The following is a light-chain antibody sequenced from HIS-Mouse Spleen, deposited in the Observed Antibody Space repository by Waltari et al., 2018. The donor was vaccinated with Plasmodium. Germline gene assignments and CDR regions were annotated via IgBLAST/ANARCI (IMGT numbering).Light chain of an antibody. CDR1: SDINVGSYN. CDR3: MIWPRNASGG. Sequence: QPVLTQPPSSSASPGESARLTCTLPSDINVGSYNIYWYQQKPGSPPRYLLYYYSDSDKGQGSGGPSRLSGFKDALGNTGILRIAGLQSGEGADYYCMIWPRNASGGFGGGTKLTVL. V-gene: IGLV5-37*01. CDR2: YYSDSDK. J-gene: IGLJ3*02.